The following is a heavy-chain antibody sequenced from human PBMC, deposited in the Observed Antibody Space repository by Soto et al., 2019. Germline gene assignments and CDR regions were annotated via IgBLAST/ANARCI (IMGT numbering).Heavy chain of an antibody. Sequence: GGSLRLSCAASGFTFSSYAMSWVRQAPGKGLEWVSAISGSGGSTYYADSVKGRFTISRDNSKNTLYLQMNSLRAEDTAVYYCAKGGIVVVVAATDAFDIWGQGTMVTVS. J-gene: IGHJ3*02. CDR2: ISGSGGST. D-gene: IGHD2-15*01. CDR3: AKGGIVVVVAATDAFDI. CDR1: GFTFSSYA. V-gene: IGHV3-23*01.